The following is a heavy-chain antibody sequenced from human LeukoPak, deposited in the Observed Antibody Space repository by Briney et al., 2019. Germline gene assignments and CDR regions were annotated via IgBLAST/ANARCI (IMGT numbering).Heavy chain of an antibody. CDR2: IIPIFGTA. D-gene: IGHD6-19*01. CDR1: GGTFSSYA. CDR3: ARDGEDSSGWYLANWFDP. Sequence: SVKVSCKASGGTFSSYAISWVRQAPGQGLEWMGRIIPIFGTANYAQKFQGRVTITTDESTSTAYMELSSLRSEDTAVYYCARDGEDSSGWYLANWFDPWGQGTLVTASS. J-gene: IGHJ5*02. V-gene: IGHV1-69*05.